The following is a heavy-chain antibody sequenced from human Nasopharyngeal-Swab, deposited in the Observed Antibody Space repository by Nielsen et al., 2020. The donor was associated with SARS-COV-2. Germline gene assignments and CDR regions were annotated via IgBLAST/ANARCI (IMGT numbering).Heavy chain of an antibody. D-gene: IGHD2-2*01. CDR3: ARAICSSTSCYHYYMDV. V-gene: IGHV1-18*01. J-gene: IGHJ6*03. CDR1: GYTFTSYG. Sequence: ASVKVSCKASGYTFTSYGISWVRQAPGQGLEWMGWISAYNGNTNYAQKLQGRVTMTTDTSTSTAYMELRSLRSDDTAMYYCARAICSSTSCYHYYMDVWGKGTTVTVSS. CDR2: ISAYNGNT.